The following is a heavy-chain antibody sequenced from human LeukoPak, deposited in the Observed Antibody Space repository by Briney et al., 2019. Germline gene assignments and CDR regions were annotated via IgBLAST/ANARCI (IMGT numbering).Heavy chain of an antibody. V-gene: IGHV3-23*01. CDR3: AKVDLTGTNFRDPNAFDI. D-gene: IGHD1-1*01. J-gene: IGHJ3*02. Sequence: GGSLRLSCAASGFTFSSYAMSWVRQAPGKGLEWVSAISASGGSTYYADSVKGRFTISRDNSKNTLYLQTNSLRAEDTAVYYCAKVDLTGTNFRDPNAFDIWGQGTMVTVSS. CDR2: ISASGGST. CDR1: GFTFSSYA.